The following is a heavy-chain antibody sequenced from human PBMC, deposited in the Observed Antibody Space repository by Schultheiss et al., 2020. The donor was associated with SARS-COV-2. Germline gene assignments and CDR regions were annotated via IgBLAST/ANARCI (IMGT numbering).Heavy chain of an antibody. D-gene: IGHD6-6*01. CDR2: IIPILDTA. Sequence: KISCKASGGTFSNNAFSWVRQAPGQGLEWMGGIIPILDTATYAQKFQGRVTITADESTSTAYMELSSLRSEDTAVYYCARRMYSSSSGFDPWGQGTLVTVSS. V-gene: IGHV1-69*01. J-gene: IGHJ5*02. CDR1: GGTFSNNA. CDR3: ARRMYSSSSGFDP.